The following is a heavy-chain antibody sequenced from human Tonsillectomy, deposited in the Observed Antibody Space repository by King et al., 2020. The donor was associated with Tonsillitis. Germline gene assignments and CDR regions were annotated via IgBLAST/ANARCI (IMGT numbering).Heavy chain of an antibody. CDR1: GGSISSGGYS. CDR3: ARVSSSLWFGELLSVYFDY. CDR2: IYHSGST. Sequence: QLQESGSGLVKPSQTLPLTCAVSGGSISSGGYSWSWIRQPPGKGLEWIGYIYHSGSTYYNPSLKSRVTISVDRSKNQFSLKLSSVTAADTAVYYCARVSSSLWFGELLSVYFDYWGQGTLVTVSS. V-gene: IGHV4-30-2*01. J-gene: IGHJ4*02. D-gene: IGHD3-10*01.